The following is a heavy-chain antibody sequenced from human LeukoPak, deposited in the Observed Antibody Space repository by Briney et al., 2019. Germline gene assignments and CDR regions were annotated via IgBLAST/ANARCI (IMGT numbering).Heavy chain of an antibody. J-gene: IGHJ4*02. CDR2: IWYDGSNK. V-gene: IGHV3-33*01. Sequence: GGSLRLSCAASGFTFSSYGMHWVRQAPGKGLEWVAVIWYDGSNKYYADSVKGRFTISRDNSKNTLYLQMNSLRAEDTAVYYCARPRCSSGPPNYWGQGTLVTVSS. CDR3: ARPRCSSGPPNY. D-gene: IGHD6-19*01. CDR1: GFTFSSYG.